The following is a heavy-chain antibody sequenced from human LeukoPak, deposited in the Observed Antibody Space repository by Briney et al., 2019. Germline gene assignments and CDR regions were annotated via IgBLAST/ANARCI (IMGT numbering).Heavy chain of an antibody. D-gene: IGHD1-26*01. CDR3: ASSPSPSDYYYYYGMDV. CDR2: IYYSGST. V-gene: IGHV4-59*01. J-gene: IGHJ6*02. Sequence: SATLSLTCTVSGRSISSYYWSWIRQPPGKGLEWIGYIYYSGSTNYNPSLKSRVTISVDTSKNQFSLKLSSVTAADTAVYYCASSPSPSDYYYYYGMDVWGQGTTVTVSS. CDR1: GRSISSYY.